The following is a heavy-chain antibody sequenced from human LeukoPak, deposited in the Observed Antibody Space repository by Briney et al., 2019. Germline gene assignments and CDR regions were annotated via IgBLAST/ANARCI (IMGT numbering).Heavy chain of an antibody. D-gene: IGHD2-15*01. CDR2: INPDTGGT. CDR1: GYTFIGYY. J-gene: IGHJ4*02. CDR3: ARAYCSGGNCQYFFDY. Sequence: ASVKVSCKASGYTFIGYYIHWVRQAPGQGLEWLGWINPDTGGTNYAQKFQGRVTMTRDTSITTAYMELNWLTSDDTAVYYCARAYCSGGNCQYFFDYWGQGTLVTVSP. V-gene: IGHV1-2*02.